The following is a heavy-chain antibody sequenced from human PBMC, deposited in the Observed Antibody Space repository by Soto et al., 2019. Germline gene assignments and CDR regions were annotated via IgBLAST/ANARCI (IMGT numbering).Heavy chain of an antibody. Sequence: GASVKVSCKASGYTFTSYYMHWVRQAPGQGLEWMGIINPSGGSTSYAQKFQGRVTMTRDTSTSTVYMELSSLRSEDTAVYYCASPGYCSSTSCPRINYYYYGMDVWGQGTTVTVSS. CDR3: ASPGYCSSTSCPRINYYYYGMDV. J-gene: IGHJ6*02. CDR1: GYTFTSYY. V-gene: IGHV1-46*03. CDR2: INPSGGST. D-gene: IGHD2-2*01.